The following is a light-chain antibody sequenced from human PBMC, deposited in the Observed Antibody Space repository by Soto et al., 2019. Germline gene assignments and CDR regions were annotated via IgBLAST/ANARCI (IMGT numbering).Light chain of an antibody. CDR3: NLYTSENTYV. V-gene: IGLV2-18*01. CDR1: STDFVSYNR. Sequence: LTQPPSVSGSPGQSVTISCTGTSTDFVSYNRVSWYQQPPGTAPKLIIYEASNRPSGVPDRFSGSKSGNTASLTISGLQAADEADYYCNLYTSENTYVFGTGTKVTVL. J-gene: IGLJ1*01. CDR2: EAS.